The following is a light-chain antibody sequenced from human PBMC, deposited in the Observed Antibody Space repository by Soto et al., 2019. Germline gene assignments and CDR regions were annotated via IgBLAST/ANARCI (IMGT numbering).Light chain of an antibody. CDR3: QSSDSSLRRNVV. Sequence: QSVLTQPPSVSGAPGQRVTISCTGSSSNIGAGYDVHWYQQLPGTAPKLLIYGNSNRPSGVPDRFSGSKSGTSASLAITGLQADDEADYYCQSSDSSLRRNVVFGGGTKLTVL. CDR2: GNS. V-gene: IGLV1-40*01. CDR1: SSNIGAGYD. J-gene: IGLJ2*01.